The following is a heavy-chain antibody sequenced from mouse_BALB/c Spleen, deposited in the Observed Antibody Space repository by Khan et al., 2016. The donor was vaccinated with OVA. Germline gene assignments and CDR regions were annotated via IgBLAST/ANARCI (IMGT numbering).Heavy chain of an antibody. J-gene: IGHJ4*01. D-gene: IGHD3-3*01. Sequence: QVQLKESGPGLVAPSQSLSITCTVSGFSLTDYAVSWIRQPPGKGLEWLGVIWAGGSKSYYSVLNSRLSIIKDNFNSHAFLIMISLQTDDAAVEYCDKSPPCCGMDYWGQGTSVTVSS. CDR2: IWAGGSK. CDR1: GFSLTDYA. CDR3: DKSPPCCGMDY. V-gene: IGHV2-6-5*01.